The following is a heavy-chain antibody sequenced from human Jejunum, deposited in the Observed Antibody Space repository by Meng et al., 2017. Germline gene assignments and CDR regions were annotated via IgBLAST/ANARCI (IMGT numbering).Heavy chain of an antibody. J-gene: IGHJ4*02. CDR1: GFTFSSCV. D-gene: IGHD6-25*01. Sequence: GESLKISCAASGFTFSSCVMSWVRQAPGKGLEWVSAVSISGADTYYVDSVKGRFTISRDNSKNTLYLQMNSLRVEDTAVYYCAKGSAAGRPYYFDYWGQGSLVTVSS. CDR2: VSISGADT. CDR3: AKGSAAGRPYYFDY. V-gene: IGHV3-23*01.